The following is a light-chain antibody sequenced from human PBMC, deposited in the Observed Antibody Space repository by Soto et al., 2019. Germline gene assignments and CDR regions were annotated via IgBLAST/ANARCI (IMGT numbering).Light chain of an antibody. V-gene: IGLV2-14*01. CDR2: GVS. J-gene: IGLJ1*01. CDR1: RSVVGSYNY. CDR3: NSYAGTSYV. Sequence: QSALTQPASVSGSPGQSITISCTGTRSVVGSYNYVSWYQQYPGKAPKLIIYGVSNRPSGVSNRFSGSKSGNTASLTISGLQAEDEADYYCNSYAGTSYVFGTGTKLTVL.